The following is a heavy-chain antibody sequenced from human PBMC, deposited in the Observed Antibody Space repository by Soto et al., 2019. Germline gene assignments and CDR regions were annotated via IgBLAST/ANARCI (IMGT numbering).Heavy chain of an antibody. CDR3: ASLYSSSSRAFDI. D-gene: IGHD6-6*01. CDR2: FYYSGST. V-gene: IGHV4-59*08. Sequence: SETLSLTCTVSGGSISSYYWIWIRQPPGKGRGWIGYFYYSGSTNYNPSLKSRVTIPVSTSKNQFFLKLSSVTAADTAVYYCASLYSSSSRAFDIWGQGTMVTVSS. CDR1: GGSISSYY. J-gene: IGHJ3*02.